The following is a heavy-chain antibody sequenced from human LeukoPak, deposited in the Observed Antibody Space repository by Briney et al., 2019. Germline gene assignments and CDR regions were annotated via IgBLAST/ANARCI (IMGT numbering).Heavy chain of an antibody. CDR3: ARSGHYYDSSGYYSYYFDY. Sequence: SETLSLTCTVSGGSISSGSYYWSWIRHPAGKGLEWIGRIYTSGSTNYNPSLKSRVTISVDTSKNQFSLKLSSVTAADTAVYYCARSGHYYDSSGYYSYYFDYWGQGTLVTVSS. D-gene: IGHD3-22*01. CDR2: IYTSGST. V-gene: IGHV4-61*02. J-gene: IGHJ4*02. CDR1: GGSISSGSYY.